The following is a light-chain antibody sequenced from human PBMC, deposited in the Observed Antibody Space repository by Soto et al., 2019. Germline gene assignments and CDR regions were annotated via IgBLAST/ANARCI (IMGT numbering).Light chain of an antibody. CDR1: SSDVGGYDY. CDR3: SSYTSTSTYV. Sequence: QSALTQPASVSGSPGQSITISCTGTSSDVGGYDYVSWYQQHPDKAPKFMIYEVTNRPSGVSHRFSGSKSGNTASLTISGLQAEDEADYYCSSYTSTSTYVLGNGTKVTVL. V-gene: IGLV2-14*01. J-gene: IGLJ1*01. CDR2: EVT.